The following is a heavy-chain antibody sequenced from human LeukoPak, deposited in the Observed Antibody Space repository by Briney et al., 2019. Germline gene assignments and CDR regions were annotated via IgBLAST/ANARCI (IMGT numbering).Heavy chain of an antibody. V-gene: IGHV3-23*01. J-gene: IGHJ4*02. Sequence: GGSLRLSCAASGFTFSSCAMAWVRQALGKGLEWVSAIHSAGRSTYYPDSLKGRVTISRDNSKNTLYLQMKSLRPEDTAVYYCARVPTSGTYYYFDYWGQGTLVTVSS. D-gene: IGHD2-8*01. CDR2: IHSAGRST. CDR1: GFTFSSCA. CDR3: ARVPTSGTYYYFDY.